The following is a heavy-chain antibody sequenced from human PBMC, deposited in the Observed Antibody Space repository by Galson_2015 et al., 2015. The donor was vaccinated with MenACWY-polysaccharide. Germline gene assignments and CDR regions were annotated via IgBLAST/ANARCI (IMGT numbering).Heavy chain of an antibody. D-gene: IGHD6-19*01. CDR2: ISAYNGNT. CDR3: ARDHHSSGWRDFDY. Sequence: SVKVSCKASGYTFTSYGISWVQQAPGQGLEWMGWISAYNGNTNYAQKLQGRVTMTTDTSTSTAYMELRSLRSDDTAVYYCARDHHSSGWRDFDYWGQGTLVTVSS. V-gene: IGHV1-18*01. J-gene: IGHJ4*02. CDR1: GYTFTSYG.